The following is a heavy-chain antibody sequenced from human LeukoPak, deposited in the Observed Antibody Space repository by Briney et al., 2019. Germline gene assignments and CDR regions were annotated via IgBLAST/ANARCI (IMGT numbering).Heavy chain of an antibody. V-gene: IGHV1-18*01. Sequence: ASVKVSCKASGGTFSSYAISWVRQAPGQGLEWMGWISAYNGNTNYAQKLQGRVTMTTDTSTSTAYMELRSLRSDDTAVYYCARAPVDWNWFDPWGQGTLVTVSS. CDR3: ARAPVDWNWFDP. J-gene: IGHJ5*02. D-gene: IGHD3/OR15-3a*01. CDR2: ISAYNGNT. CDR1: GGTFSSYA.